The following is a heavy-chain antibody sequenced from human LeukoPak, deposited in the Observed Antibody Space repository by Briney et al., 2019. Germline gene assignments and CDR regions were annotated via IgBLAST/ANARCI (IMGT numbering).Heavy chain of an antibody. D-gene: IGHD2-2*01. J-gene: IGHJ6*02. Sequence: TSETLSLTCTVSGGSISSGGYYWSWIRQHPGKGLEWIGYIYYSGSTYYNPSLKSRVTISVDTSKNQFSLKLSSVTAADTAVYYCARESTVVVPAASMWALTDYYYYGMDVWGQGTTVTVSS. CDR3: ARESTVVVPAASMWALTDYYYYGMDV. CDR2: IYYSGST. CDR1: GGSISSGGYY. V-gene: IGHV4-31*03.